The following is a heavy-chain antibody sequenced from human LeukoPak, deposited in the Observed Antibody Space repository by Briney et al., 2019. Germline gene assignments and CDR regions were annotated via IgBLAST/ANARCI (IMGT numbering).Heavy chain of an antibody. CDR2: ISGSGGST. CDR3: AKDPPLEFDP. V-gene: IGHV3-23*01. J-gene: IGHJ5*02. Sequence: PGGSLRLSCAASGFTFSNPWMSWVRQAPGKGLEWVSAISGSGGSTYYADSVKGRFTISRDNSKNTLYLQMNSLRAEDTAVYYCAKDPPLEFDPWGQGTLVTVSS. CDR1: GFTFSNPW.